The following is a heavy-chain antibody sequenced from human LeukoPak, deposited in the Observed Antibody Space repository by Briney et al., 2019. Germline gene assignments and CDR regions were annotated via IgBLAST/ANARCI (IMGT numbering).Heavy chain of an antibody. CDR1: GGSISSYY. V-gene: IGHV3-23*01. CDR3: ANSPGPKVCSGGSCYSA. CDR2: ISGSGGST. Sequence: PSETLSLTCTVSGGSISSYYWSWIRQPPGKGLEWVSAISGSGGSTYYADSVKGRFTISRDNSKNTLYLQMNSLRAEDTAVYYCANSPGPKVCSGGSCYSAWGQGTLVTVSS. J-gene: IGHJ5*02. D-gene: IGHD2-15*01.